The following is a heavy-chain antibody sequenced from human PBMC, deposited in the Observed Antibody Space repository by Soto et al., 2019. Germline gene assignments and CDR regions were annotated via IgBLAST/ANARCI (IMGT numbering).Heavy chain of an antibody. Sequence: SETLSLTCAVSGVSISSGGYSWSWIRQPPGKGLEWIGYIYHSGSTYYNPSLKSRVTISVDRSKNQFSLKLSSVTAADTAVYYCARGRSRYYFDYWGQGTLVTVSS. CDR3: ARGRSRYYFDY. J-gene: IGHJ4*02. CDR2: IYHSGST. V-gene: IGHV4-30-2*01. CDR1: GVSISSGGYS.